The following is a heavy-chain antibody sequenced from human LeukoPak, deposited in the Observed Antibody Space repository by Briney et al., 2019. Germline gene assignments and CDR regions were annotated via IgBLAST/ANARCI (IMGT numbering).Heavy chain of an antibody. J-gene: IGHJ4*02. CDR3: ARDIISTNPFDY. CDR2: ISSSSSYI. D-gene: IGHD3-10*01. CDR1: GFTFSGSA. Sequence: GGSLRLSCAASGFTFSGSAMNWVRQAPGKGLEWVSSISSSSSYIYYADSVKGRFTISRDNAKNSLYLQMNSLRAEDTAVYYCARDIISTNPFDYWGQGTLVTVSS. V-gene: IGHV3-21*01.